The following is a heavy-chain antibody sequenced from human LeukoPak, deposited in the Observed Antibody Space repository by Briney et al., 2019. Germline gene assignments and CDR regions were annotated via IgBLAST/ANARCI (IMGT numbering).Heavy chain of an antibody. Sequence: GGSLRLSCAASGFTFSSYGMHWVRQAPGKGLEWVAVISYDGSNKYYADSVKGRFTISRDNSKNTLYLQMNSLRAEDTAVYYCARGYSSGWPLYYYYGMDVWGQGTTVTVSS. CDR1: GFTFSSYG. CDR3: ARGYSSGWPLYYYYGMDV. D-gene: IGHD6-19*01. V-gene: IGHV3-30*03. CDR2: ISYDGSNK. J-gene: IGHJ6*02.